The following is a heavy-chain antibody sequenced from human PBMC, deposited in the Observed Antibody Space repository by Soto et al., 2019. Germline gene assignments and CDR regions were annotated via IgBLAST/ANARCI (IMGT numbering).Heavy chain of an antibody. CDR3: ARLYSSGWYYFDY. CDR1: GGSFSGYY. D-gene: IGHD6-19*01. Sequence: PSETLSLTCAVYGGSFSGYYWSWIRQPPGKGLEWIGEINHSGSTNYNPSLKSRVTISVDTSKNQFSLKLSSVTAADTAVYYCARLYSSGWYYFDYWGQGTLVTVPS. V-gene: IGHV4-34*01. CDR2: INHSGST. J-gene: IGHJ4*02.